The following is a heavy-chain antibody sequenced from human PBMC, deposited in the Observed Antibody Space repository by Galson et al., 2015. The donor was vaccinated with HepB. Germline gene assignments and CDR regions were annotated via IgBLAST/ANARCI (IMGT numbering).Heavy chain of an antibody. Sequence: SLRLSCAGSGFSFSSYWMHWVRQAPGKGLVWVSRINSDGSSTTYADSVKGRFTISRDNTKNTLYLQMNSLRAEDTAVYYCARWVNMVRGERFDPWGQGTLVIVSS. CDR1: GFSFSSYW. V-gene: IGHV3-74*03. D-gene: IGHD3-10*01. CDR2: INSDGSST. CDR3: ARWVNMVRGERFDP. J-gene: IGHJ5*02.